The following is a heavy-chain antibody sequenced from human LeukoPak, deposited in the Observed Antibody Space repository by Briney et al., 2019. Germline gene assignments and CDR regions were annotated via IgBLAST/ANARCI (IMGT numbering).Heavy chain of an antibody. J-gene: IGHJ6*03. Sequence: PSETLSLTCTVSGGSISSYYWSWIRQPAGKGLEWIGRIYTSGSTNYNPSLKSRVTMPVDTSKNQFSLKLSSVTAADTAVYYCARDSSSGWYGDYYYMDVWGKGTTVTVSS. CDR2: IYTSGST. CDR3: ARDSSSGWYGDYYYMDV. CDR1: GGSISSYY. D-gene: IGHD6-19*01. V-gene: IGHV4-4*07.